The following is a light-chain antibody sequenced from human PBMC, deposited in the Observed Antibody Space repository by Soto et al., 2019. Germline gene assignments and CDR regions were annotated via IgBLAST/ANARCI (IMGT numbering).Light chain of an antibody. CDR3: QHYDDWPIT. CDR1: QSFSSN. Sequence: EIVMTQSPATLSVSPGERATLSCRASQSFSSNLAWYQQKPGRAPRLLIYNASTRAIDIPARFSGGGSGTEFTLTLSSLQSEDFAVYYCQHYDDWPITFGQGTRLDIK. CDR2: NAS. J-gene: IGKJ5*01. V-gene: IGKV3-15*01.